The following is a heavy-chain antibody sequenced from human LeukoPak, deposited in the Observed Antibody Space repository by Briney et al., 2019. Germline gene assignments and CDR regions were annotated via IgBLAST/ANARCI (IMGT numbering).Heavy chain of an antibody. Sequence: GGSLRLSCVASGFTLTNYGMNWVRQAPGKGLEWVSFISTSGRYIYYADSLRGRFTISRDNAKNSLYLQMDSLRAEDTAVYYCATDYDFWTDYYRRAFDIWGQGTMVTVSS. J-gene: IGHJ3*02. CDR2: ISTSGRYI. V-gene: IGHV3-21*01. CDR3: ATDYDFWTDYYRRAFDI. CDR1: GFTLTNYG. D-gene: IGHD3-3*01.